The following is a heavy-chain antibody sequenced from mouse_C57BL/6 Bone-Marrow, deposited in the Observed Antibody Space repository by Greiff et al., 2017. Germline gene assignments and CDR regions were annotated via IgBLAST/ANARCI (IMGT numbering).Heavy chain of an antibody. CDR1: GYTFTSYW. V-gene: IGHV1-50*01. CDR3: AREELRLLWYFDV. J-gene: IGHJ1*03. D-gene: IGHD2-12*01. CDR2: IDPSDSYT. Sequence: VQLQQPGAELVKPGASVKLSCQASGYTFTSYWMQWVKQRPGQGLEWIGEIDPSDSYTNDNQKFKGKATLTVDTSSRTAYMQLSSLTSEDSAVYYCAREELRLLWYFDVWGTGTTVTVSS.